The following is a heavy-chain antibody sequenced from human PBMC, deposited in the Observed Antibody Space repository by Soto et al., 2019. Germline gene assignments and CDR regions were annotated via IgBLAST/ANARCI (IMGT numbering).Heavy chain of an antibody. D-gene: IGHD3-10*01. CDR2: LYDSGST. Sequence: PSETLSLTCTVSGGSISSYYWSWIRQPPGKGLEWIGYLYDSGSTNYNPSLRSRVTISVDTSKNQFSLNLNSVTAADTPLYYCARQGFGAIHGLVDVWAQGTTVTVSS. J-gene: IGHJ6*02. V-gene: IGHV4-59*08. CDR1: GGSISSYY. CDR3: ARQGFGAIHGLVDV.